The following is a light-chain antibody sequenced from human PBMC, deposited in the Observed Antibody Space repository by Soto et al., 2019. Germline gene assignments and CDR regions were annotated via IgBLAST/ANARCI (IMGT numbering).Light chain of an antibody. CDR1: QSVLYSSNNKNY. CDR3: QQYYRPWT. CDR2: CAS. V-gene: IGKV4-1*01. J-gene: IGKJ1*01. Sequence: DIVMTQSPDSLAVSLGERATINCKSSQSVLYSSNNKNYLAWYQQKPGQPPKMLIYCASTRESGVPDRVSGSGSGTDFTLTISSLQAEDVAFYYCQQYYRPWTFGQGTKVEIK.